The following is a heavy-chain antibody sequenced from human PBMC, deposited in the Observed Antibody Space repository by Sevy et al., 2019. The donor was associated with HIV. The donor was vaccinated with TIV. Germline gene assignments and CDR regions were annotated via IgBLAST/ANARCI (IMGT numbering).Heavy chain of an antibody. CDR2: ISYDGGNK. Sequence: GGSLRLSCAASGFTFSKYGMHWVRQAPGKGLEWVAVISYDGGNKYYADSVKGRFTISKDNFKNTLYLQMNSLRAEDTAIYYCAKPGKFSGSYHDAFDIWGQGTMVTVS. CDR1: GFTFSKYG. J-gene: IGHJ3*02. D-gene: IGHD1-26*01. V-gene: IGHV3-30*18. CDR3: AKPGKFSGSYHDAFDI.